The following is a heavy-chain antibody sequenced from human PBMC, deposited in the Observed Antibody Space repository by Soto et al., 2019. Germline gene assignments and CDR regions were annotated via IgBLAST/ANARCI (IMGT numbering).Heavy chain of an antibody. D-gene: IGHD2-2*01. CDR1: GYTFSTSS. CDR2: ISTSSTSI. J-gene: IGHJ4*02. V-gene: IGHV3-48*01. CDR3: ARGHKVYCSSASCFGDY. Sequence: GGSLRLSCAASGYTFSTSSMNWVRQAPGKGLEWVSYISTSSTSIYYADSVKGRFTVSRDDAKNSLYLQMNSLRAEDTAVYYCARGHKVYCSSASCFGDYWGQGTLVTVSS.